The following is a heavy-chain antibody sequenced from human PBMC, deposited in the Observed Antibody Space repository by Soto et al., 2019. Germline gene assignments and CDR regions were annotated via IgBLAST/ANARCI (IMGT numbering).Heavy chain of an antibody. V-gene: IGHV3-74*01. Sequence: EVQLVESGGGVVQPGGSLRLSCAASGFTFSSDWMHWVRQAPGKGLVWVSRINGDGTNTDYADSVKGRFTISRDNPKNNLYLQMNSLRAEDGAVYYCVRSYGDPEGWGQGTLVTVSS. D-gene: IGHD4-17*01. CDR3: VRSYGDPEG. CDR2: INGDGTNT. CDR1: GFTFSSDW. J-gene: IGHJ4*02.